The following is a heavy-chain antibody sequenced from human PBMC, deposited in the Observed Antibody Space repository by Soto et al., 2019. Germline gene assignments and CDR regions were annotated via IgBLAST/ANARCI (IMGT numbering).Heavy chain of an antibody. D-gene: IGHD3-10*02. CDR3: AKGADMLDYYYFMDV. CDR1: GFIFDDYA. V-gene: IGHV3-9*01. CDR2: ISWNGRSV. J-gene: IGHJ6*04. Sequence: EVQLVESGGDSVQPGRSLRLSCAASGFIFDDYAMHWVRQVPGKGLEWVSGISWNGRSVAYVDSVKGRFTISRDSAKRSLYLEMRSLTTEDTALYYCAKGADMLDYYYFMDVWGKGTTVTVSS.